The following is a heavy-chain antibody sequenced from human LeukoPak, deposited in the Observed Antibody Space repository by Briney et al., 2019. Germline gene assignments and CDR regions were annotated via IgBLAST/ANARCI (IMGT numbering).Heavy chain of an antibody. Sequence: ASVKVSCKASGNIFTGYYLHWVRHAPGQGLEWMGWINPNGGGPKYAPKFQGRVTMTRDTSINTVYMELSRLRSDGTAVYYCATGLFSYYYGSGAWGQGTLVTVSS. D-gene: IGHD3-10*01. CDR2: INPNGGGP. CDR3: ATGLFSYYYGSGA. CDR1: GNIFTGYY. V-gene: IGHV1-2*02. J-gene: IGHJ4*02.